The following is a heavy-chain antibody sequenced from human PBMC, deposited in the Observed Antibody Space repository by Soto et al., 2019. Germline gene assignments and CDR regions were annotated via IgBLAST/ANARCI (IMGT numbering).Heavy chain of an antibody. Sequence: GGSLRLSCAAFGFTFSSYAMSWVRQAPGKGLEWVSAISGSGGSTYYADSVKGRFTISRDNSKNTLYLQMNSLRAEDTAVYYCAKDHHPMGIRYHFDYWGQGTLVTVSS. V-gene: IGHV3-23*01. CDR3: AKDHHPMGIRYHFDY. CDR1: GFTFSSYA. D-gene: IGHD2-2*02. J-gene: IGHJ4*02. CDR2: ISGSGGST.